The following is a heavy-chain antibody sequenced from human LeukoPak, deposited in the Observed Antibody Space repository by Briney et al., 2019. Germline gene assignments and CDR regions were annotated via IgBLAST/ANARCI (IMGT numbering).Heavy chain of an antibody. CDR3: ARSHGSTPQFDS. CDR2: IYYSGNT. J-gene: IGHJ4*02. Sequence: SETLSLTCTVSGASISSGHYYWSWIRHHPGKGLEWIGYIYYSGNTYYNPSLKSRITISRDTSKSQFSLKLTSVTAADTAVYYCARSHGSTPQFDSWGQGTLVTVSS. CDR1: GASISSGHYY. V-gene: IGHV4-31*03.